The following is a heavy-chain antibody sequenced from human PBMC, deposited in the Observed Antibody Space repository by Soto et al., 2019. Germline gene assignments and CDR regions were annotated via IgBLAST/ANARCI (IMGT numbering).Heavy chain of an antibody. Sequence: GGSLRLSCAASWFIFSRYSMNWVRQAPGKGLEWVSSISSTTNYIYYGDSMKGRFTISRDNAKNSLYLEMNSLRAEDTAVYYCARESEDLTSNFDYWGQGTLVT. CDR1: WFIFSRYS. CDR2: ISSTTNYI. J-gene: IGHJ4*02. V-gene: IGHV3-21*06. CDR3: ARESEDLTSNFDY.